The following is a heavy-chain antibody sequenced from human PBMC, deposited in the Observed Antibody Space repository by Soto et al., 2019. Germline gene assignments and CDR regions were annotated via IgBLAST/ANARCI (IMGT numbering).Heavy chain of an antibody. D-gene: IGHD3-9*01. J-gene: IGHJ4*02. CDR3: ARESYYDILTGYYPRLDFDY. V-gene: IGHV4-34*01. CDR2: INHSGST. CDR1: GGSFSGYY. Sequence: SETLSLTCAVYGGSFSGYYWSWIRQPPGKGLEWIGEINHSGSTNYNPPLKSRVTISVDTSKNQFSLKLSSVTAADTAVYYCARESYYDILTGYYPRLDFDYWGQGTLVTVSS.